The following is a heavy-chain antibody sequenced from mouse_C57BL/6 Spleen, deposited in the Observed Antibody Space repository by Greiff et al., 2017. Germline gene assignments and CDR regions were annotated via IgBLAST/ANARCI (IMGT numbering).Heavy chain of an antibody. V-gene: IGHV5-12*01. CDR2: ISNGGGST. D-gene: IGHD2-4*01. CDR1: GFTFSDYY. Sequence: EVKVVESGGGLVQPGGSLKLSCAASGFTFSDYYMYWVRQTPEQRLEWVAYISNGGGSTYYPDTVKGRFTISRDNAKNTLYLQMSRLKSEDTAMYYCAKHAAYDYDPYAMDYWGQGPSVTVSS. J-gene: IGHJ4*01. CDR3: AKHAAYDYDPYAMDY.